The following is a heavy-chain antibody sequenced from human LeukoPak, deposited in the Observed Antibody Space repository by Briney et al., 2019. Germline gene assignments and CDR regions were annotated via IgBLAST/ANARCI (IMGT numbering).Heavy chain of an antibody. CDR2: ISAYNGHT. J-gene: IGHJ1*01. V-gene: IGHV1-18*01. D-gene: IGHD2-2*01. CDR1: GYSFTSYG. CDR3: ARDRARSAMAREFQH. Sequence: ASVKVSCKASGYSFTSYGFSWVRQAPGQGLEWMGWISAYNGHTEYAQKFQDRVTMTTDTSTSTAYMELRSLRSDDTAVYFCARDRARSAMAREFQHWGQGTQVTVSS.